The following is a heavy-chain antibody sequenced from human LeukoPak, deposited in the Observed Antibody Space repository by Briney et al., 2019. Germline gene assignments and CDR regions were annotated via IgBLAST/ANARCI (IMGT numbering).Heavy chain of an antibody. CDR3: AREGGLAPALDY. D-gene: IGHD3-16*01. CDR1: GFTVSSNY. V-gene: IGHV3-66*02. CDR2: IYSGGST. Sequence: GGSLRLSCVVSGFTVSSNYMSWVRQAPGKGLEWVSVIYSGGSTYYADSVKGRFTISRDHSKNTLYLQIDSLRAEDTAVYYCAREGGLAPALDYWGQGTLVTVSS. J-gene: IGHJ4*02.